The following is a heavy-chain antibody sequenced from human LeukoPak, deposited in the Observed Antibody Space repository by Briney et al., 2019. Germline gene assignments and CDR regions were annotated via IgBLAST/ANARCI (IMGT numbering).Heavy chain of an antibody. CDR2: INPSGGST. D-gene: IGHD3-10*01. Sequence: GASVKVSCKASGYTFTSYYMHWVRQAPGQGLEWMGVINPSGGSTSYAQKFQGRVTMTRDTSTSTVYMELSSLRSEDTAVYYCARDLNYRSWSSAFDYWGQGTLVTVSS. CDR3: ARDLNYRSWSSAFDY. J-gene: IGHJ4*02. CDR1: GYTFTSYY. V-gene: IGHV1-46*01.